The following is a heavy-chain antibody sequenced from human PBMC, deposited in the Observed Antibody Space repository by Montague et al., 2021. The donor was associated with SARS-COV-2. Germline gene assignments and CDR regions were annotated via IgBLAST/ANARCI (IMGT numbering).Heavy chain of an antibody. J-gene: IGHJ3*02. CDR1: GDSISTDNW. CDR3: ASPTYYYDSSGSDAFDI. V-gene: IGHV4-38-2*01. Sequence: SETLSLTCVVSGDSISTDNWWTWVRLPPGKGLEWIGSIYYSGSTYYNPSLKSRVTIFVDTSKNQFSLKLSSVTAADTAVYYCASPTYYYDSSGSDAFDIWGQGTMVTVSS. CDR2: IYYSGST. D-gene: IGHD3-22*01.